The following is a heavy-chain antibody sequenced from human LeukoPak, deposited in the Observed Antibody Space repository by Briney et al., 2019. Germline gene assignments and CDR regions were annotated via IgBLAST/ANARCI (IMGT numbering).Heavy chain of an antibody. Sequence: ASVKVSCKASGYTFTSYGISWVRQAPGQGLEWMGWISAYNGNTNYAQKLQGRVTMTTDTSTSTAYMELRSLRSDDTAVYYCARDIPDTAMEEGFDYWGQGTLVTVSS. D-gene: IGHD5-18*01. CDR3: ARDIPDTAMEEGFDY. V-gene: IGHV1-18*01. CDR1: GYTFTSYG. CDR2: ISAYNGNT. J-gene: IGHJ4*02.